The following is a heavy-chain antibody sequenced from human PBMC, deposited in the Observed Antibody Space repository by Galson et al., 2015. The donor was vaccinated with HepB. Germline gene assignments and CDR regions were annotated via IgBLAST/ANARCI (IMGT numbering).Heavy chain of an antibody. CDR3: ARASGGYDSAFDY. CDR2: IYYSGST. V-gene: IGHV4-30-4*01. D-gene: IGHD5-12*01. Sequence: TLSLTCTVSGGSISSGDYYWSWIRQPPGKGLEWIGYIYYSGSTYYNPSLKSRVTISVDTSKNQFSLKLSSVTAADTAVYYCARASGGYDSAFDYWGQGTLVTVSS. CDR1: GGSISSGDYY. J-gene: IGHJ4*02.